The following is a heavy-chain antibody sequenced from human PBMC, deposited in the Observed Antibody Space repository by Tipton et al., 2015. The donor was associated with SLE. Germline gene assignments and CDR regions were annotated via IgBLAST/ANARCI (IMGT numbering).Heavy chain of an antibody. CDR2: INHSGST. V-gene: IGHV4-34*01. D-gene: IGHD1-20*01. CDR3: ARVGISGYFDY. Sequence: TLSLTCAVYGGSFSGYYWSWIRQPPGKGLEWIGEINHSGSTNYNPSLKSRVTISVDTAENQFSLKLSSVTAADTAVYYCARVGISGYFDYWGQGTLVTVSS. J-gene: IGHJ4*02. CDR1: GGSFSGYY.